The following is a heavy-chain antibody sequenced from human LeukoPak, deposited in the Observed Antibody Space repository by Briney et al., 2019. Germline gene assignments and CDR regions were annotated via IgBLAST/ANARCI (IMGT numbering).Heavy chain of an antibody. CDR1: GGSISSGDYY. CDR3: ASVVVAATILNWFDP. J-gene: IGHJ5*02. CDR2: IYYSGST. Sequence: KSSETLSLTCTVSGGSISSGDYYWSWIRQPPGKGLEWIGYIYYSGSTYYNPSLKSRVTISVDKSKNQFSLKLSSVTAADTAVYYCASVVVAATILNWFDPWGQGTLVTVSS. D-gene: IGHD2-15*01. V-gene: IGHV4-30-4*01.